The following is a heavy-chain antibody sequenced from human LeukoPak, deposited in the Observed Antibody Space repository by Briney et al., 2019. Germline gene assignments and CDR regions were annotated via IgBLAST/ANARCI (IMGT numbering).Heavy chain of an antibody. CDR1: GDSISSAY. CDR3: ARGYCSGGSCHDY. J-gene: IGHJ4*02. V-gene: IGHV4-59*01. CDR2: LYYSGST. Sequence: PSETLSLTCTVSGDSISSAYWSWIRQPPGKGLEWIGYLYYSGSTNYNPSLRSRVTISADTSKNQFSLRLSSVTAADTAVYYCARGYCSGGSCHDYWGQGTLVTVSS. D-gene: IGHD2-15*01.